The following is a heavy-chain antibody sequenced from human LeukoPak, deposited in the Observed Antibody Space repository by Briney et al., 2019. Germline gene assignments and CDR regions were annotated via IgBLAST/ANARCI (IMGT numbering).Heavy chain of an antibody. D-gene: IGHD1-14*01. CDR2: INPNSGGT. J-gene: IGHJ6*02. V-gene: IGHV1-2*02. Sequence: ASVTVSCKASGYTFTGYYMHWVRQAPGQGLEWMGWINPNSGGTNYAQKFQGRVTMTRDTSISTAYMELSRLRSDDTAVYYCARTDRYYHYGMDVWGQGTTVSVSS. CDR3: ARTDRYYHYGMDV. CDR1: GYTFTGYY.